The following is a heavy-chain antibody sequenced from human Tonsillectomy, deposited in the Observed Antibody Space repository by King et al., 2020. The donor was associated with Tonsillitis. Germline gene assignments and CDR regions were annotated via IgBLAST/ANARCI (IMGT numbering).Heavy chain of an antibody. D-gene: IGHD6-13*01. V-gene: IGHV4-31*03. CDR2: IYYSGDT. Sequence: QLQESGPGLVKPSQTLSLTCTVSGGSISSGAYFWSWIRQHPGQGLEWIGYIYYSGDTYYKPSLRTRVTISVETSKNQFPLKLSSVTAADTAVYYCASVGEQQLVIDFWGQGTVVTAAS. CDR3: ASVGEQQLVIDF. J-gene: IGHJ4*02. CDR1: GGSISSGAYF.